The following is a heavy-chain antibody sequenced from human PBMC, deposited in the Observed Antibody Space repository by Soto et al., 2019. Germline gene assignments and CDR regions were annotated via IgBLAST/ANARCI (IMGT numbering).Heavy chain of an antibody. Sequence: GGSLRLSCAASGFTFSSYAMSWVRQAPGKGLEWVSAISGSGGSTYYADSVKGRFTISRDNSKNTLYLQMNSLRAEDTAVYYCARDSVYGTDAFDIWGQGTMVTVSS. J-gene: IGHJ3*02. CDR3: ARDSVYGTDAFDI. D-gene: IGHD4-17*01. CDR1: GFTFSSYA. V-gene: IGHV3-23*01. CDR2: ISGSGGST.